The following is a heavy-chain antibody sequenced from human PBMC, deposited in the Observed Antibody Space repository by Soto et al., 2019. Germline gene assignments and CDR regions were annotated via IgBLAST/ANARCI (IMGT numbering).Heavy chain of an antibody. V-gene: IGHV3-23*01. Sequence: GSLRLSCAASGFTFSSYAMSWVRQAPGKGLEWVSSITGSGGSTYYADSVKGRFTISRDNSKNTLYLQMNSLRAEDTALFYCAKGYSTTLKICFDYWGQGTLVTAPQ. CDR3: AKGYSTTLKICFDY. CDR2: ITGSGGST. D-gene: IGHD2-2*01. CDR1: GFTFSSYA. J-gene: IGHJ4*02.